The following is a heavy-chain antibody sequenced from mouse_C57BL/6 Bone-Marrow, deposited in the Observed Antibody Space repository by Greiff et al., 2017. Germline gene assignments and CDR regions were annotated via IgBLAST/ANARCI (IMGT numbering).Heavy chain of an antibody. V-gene: IGHV3-6*01. Sequence: ESGPGLVKPSQSLSLTCSVTGYSITSGYYWYWIRQFPGNTLEWTGYLSYDGSNNYNQSLKNRISITLDTSKNQCCLKLNSVTTEDTATYYCAREPFAYWGQGTLVTVSA. J-gene: IGHJ3*01. CDR1: GYSITSGYY. CDR2: LSYDGSN. CDR3: AREPFAY.